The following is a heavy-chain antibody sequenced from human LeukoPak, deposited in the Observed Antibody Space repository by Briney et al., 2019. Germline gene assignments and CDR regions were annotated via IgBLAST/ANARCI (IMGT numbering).Heavy chain of an antibody. J-gene: IGHJ4*02. CDR1: GFTFSSYS. Sequence: GGSLRLSCAASGFTFSSYSMNWVRQAPGKGLEWVSYISSSSSYIYYADSVKGRFTISRDNAKNSLYLQMNTLRAEDTAVYYCARDLSVAAAVHFDYWGQGTLVTVSS. CDR2: ISSSSSYI. CDR3: ARDLSVAAAVHFDY. D-gene: IGHD6-13*01. V-gene: IGHV3-21*01.